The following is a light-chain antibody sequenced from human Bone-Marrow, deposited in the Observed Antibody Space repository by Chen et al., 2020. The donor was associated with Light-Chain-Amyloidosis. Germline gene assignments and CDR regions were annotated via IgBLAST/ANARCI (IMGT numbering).Light chain of an antibody. J-gene: IGLJ2*01. V-gene: IGLV2-23*02. CDR3: CSYAGDSTLL. Sequence: QSALTQPASGSGSPGQSITIPCTGTSSNVGGLNLVSWYQQHPGKAPKLIFYEVTKRPSGVSNRFSAFKSGNTASLTISGLQTEDEADYYCCSYAGDSTLLFGGGTKLTVL. CDR1: SSNVGGLNL. CDR2: EVT.